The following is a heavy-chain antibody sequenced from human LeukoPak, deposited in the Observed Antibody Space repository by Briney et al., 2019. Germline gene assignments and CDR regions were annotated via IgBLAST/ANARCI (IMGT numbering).Heavy chain of an antibody. V-gene: IGHV4-39*07. D-gene: IGHD6-6*01. CDR2: IYYSGST. Sequence: SETLSLTCTVSGGSISSSSYYWGWVRQPPGTGLEWLGSIYYSGSTYYNPSLKSRVTISVDTSKNQFSLKLSSVTAADTAVYYCARVPSSSVDYWGQGTLVTVSS. CDR1: GGSISSSSYY. CDR3: ARVPSSSVDY. J-gene: IGHJ4*02.